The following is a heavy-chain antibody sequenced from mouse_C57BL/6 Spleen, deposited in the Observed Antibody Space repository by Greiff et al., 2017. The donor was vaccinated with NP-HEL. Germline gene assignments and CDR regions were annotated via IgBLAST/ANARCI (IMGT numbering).Heavy chain of an antibody. J-gene: IGHJ3*01. CDR2: IWSGGST. CDR3: ARNPNYYGSTWFAY. Sequence: VQLQESGPGLVQPSQSLSITCTVSGFSLTSYGVHWVRQSPGKGLEWLGVIWSGGSTDYNAAFISRLSISKDNSKSQVFFKMNSLQADDTAIYYCARNPNYYGSTWFAYWGQGTLVTVSA. CDR1: GFSLTSYG. D-gene: IGHD1-1*01. V-gene: IGHV2-2*01.